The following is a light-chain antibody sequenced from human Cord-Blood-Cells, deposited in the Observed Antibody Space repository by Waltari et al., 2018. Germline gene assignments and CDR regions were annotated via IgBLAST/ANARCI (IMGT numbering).Light chain of an antibody. CDR2: EGS. J-gene: IGLJ1*01. Sequence: QSALTQPASVSGSPGQSITISCTGTSSDVGSYNLVSWYQQHPGKAPKPVIYEGSKRPSGVSNRFSGSKSGNTASLTISGLQAEDEADYYCCSYAGSSTYVFGTGTKVTVL. CDR3: CSYAGSSTYV. CDR1: SSDVGSYNL. V-gene: IGLV2-23*01.